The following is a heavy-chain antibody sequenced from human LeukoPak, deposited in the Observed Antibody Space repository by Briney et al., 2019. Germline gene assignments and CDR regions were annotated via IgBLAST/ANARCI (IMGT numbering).Heavy chain of an antibody. CDR1: GGSISSGDYY. CDR2: IYYSGST. D-gene: IGHD3-22*01. CDR3: ARVSLITMTPDY. Sequence: SETLSLTCTVSGGSISSGDYYWSWIRQPPGKGLEWIGYIYYSGSTYYNPSLKSRVTISVDTSKNQFSLKLSSVTAADTAVYYCARVSLITMTPDYWGQGTLVTVSS. V-gene: IGHV4-30-4*01. J-gene: IGHJ4*02.